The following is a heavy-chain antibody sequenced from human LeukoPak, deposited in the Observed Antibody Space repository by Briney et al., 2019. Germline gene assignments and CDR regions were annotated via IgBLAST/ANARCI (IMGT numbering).Heavy chain of an antibody. D-gene: IGHD1-26*01. CDR3: ARTVLGGSYPSYNWFDP. CDR2: IYPGDSDT. CDR1: GYSFTSYW. Sequence: GESLKISCKGSGYSFTSYWIGWVRQMPGKGLEWMGIIYPGDSDTRYSPSFQGQVTISADKSISTAYLQWSSLKASDTAMYYCARTVLGGSYPSYNWFDPWGQGTLVTVSS. J-gene: IGHJ5*02. V-gene: IGHV5-51*01.